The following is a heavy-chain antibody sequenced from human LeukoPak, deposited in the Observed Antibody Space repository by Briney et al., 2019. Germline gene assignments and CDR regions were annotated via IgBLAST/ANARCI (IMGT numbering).Heavy chain of an antibody. J-gene: IGHJ4*02. CDR2: ISLANGNT. CDR3: ARDGSSSWYNL. CDR1: GYTFTSYG. Sequence: ASVKVSCKASGYTFTSYGISWVRQAPGQGLEWVGWISLANGNTNYAQKLQGRVTMTTDTSTSTAYMGLRSLISDDTAVYYCARDGSSSWYNLWGQGTLVTVSS. D-gene: IGHD6-13*01. V-gene: IGHV1-18*01.